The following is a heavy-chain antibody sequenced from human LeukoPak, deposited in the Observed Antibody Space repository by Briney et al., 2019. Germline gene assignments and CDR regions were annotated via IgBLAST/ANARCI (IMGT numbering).Heavy chain of an antibody. CDR1: GYTFSGYF. V-gene: IGHV1-2*02. CDR2: INPNTGGT. J-gene: IGHJ4*02. Sequence: ASVKVSCKASGYTFSGYFMRWVRQAPGQGLEWMGWINPNTGGTSYVQKFQGRVTMTRDTSISTAYMELSRLRSDDTAVYYCATDERGTVGTEFRDWGQGTLVTVSS. CDR3: ATDERGTVGTEFRD. D-gene: IGHD2-8*02.